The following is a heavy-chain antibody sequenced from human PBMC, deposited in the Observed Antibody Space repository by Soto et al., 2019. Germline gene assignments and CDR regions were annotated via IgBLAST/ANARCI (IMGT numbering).Heavy chain of an antibody. D-gene: IGHD6-13*01. Sequence: PGGSLRLSCAASGFTFSSFDLNWVRQAPGKGLEWVSYISSSGTIYYADSVKGRFTISRDNAKNSLFLQMNSLRAEDTAVYYCARDGAGGYFDSWGQGTLVTVSS. CDR1: GFTFSSFD. J-gene: IGHJ4*02. V-gene: IGHV3-48*01. CDR2: ISSSGTI. CDR3: ARDGAGGYFDS.